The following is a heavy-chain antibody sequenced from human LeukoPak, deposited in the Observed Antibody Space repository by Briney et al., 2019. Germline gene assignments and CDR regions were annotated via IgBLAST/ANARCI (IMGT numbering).Heavy chain of an antibody. CDR2: MNPDSGNT. D-gene: IGHD3-22*01. CDR1: GYTFTNYG. V-gene: IGHV1-8*02. Sequence: ASVKVSCKASGYTFTNYGINWVRQATGQGLEWMGWMNPDSGNTGYAQKFQGRVTMTRNTTISTAYMELSSLRSEDTAVYYCARVNYYDSSGYYYYYYGMDVWGQGTTVTVSS. J-gene: IGHJ6*02. CDR3: ARVNYYDSSGYYYYYYGMDV.